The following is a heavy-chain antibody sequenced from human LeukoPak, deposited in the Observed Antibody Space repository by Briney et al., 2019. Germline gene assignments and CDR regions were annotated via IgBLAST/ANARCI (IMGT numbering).Heavy chain of an antibody. CDR3: ARDPPLAVAAFSRYYYGMDV. CDR2: ISAYNGNT. CDR1: GYTFTSYG. D-gene: IGHD6-19*01. Sequence: ASVKASCKASGYTFTSYGISWVRQAPGQGLEWMGWISAYNGNTNYAQKLQGRVTMTTDTSTSTAYMELRSLRSDDTAVYYCARDPPLAVAAFSRYYYGMDVWGQGTTVTVSS. J-gene: IGHJ6*02. V-gene: IGHV1-18*01.